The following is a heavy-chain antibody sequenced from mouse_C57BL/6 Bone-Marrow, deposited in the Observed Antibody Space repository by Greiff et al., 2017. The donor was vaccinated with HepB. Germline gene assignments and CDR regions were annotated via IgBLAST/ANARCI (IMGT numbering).Heavy chain of an antibody. J-gene: IGHJ1*03. CDR3: ARQDYYGSSYLYFDV. D-gene: IGHD1-1*01. Sequence: QVQLKQSGAELARPGASVKLSCKASGYTFTSYGISWVKQRTGQGLEWIGEIYPRSGNTYYNEKFKGKATLTADKSSSTAYMELRSLTSEDSAVYFCARQDYYGSSYLYFDVWGTGTTVTVSS. CDR2: IYPRSGNT. V-gene: IGHV1-81*01. CDR1: GYTFTSYG.